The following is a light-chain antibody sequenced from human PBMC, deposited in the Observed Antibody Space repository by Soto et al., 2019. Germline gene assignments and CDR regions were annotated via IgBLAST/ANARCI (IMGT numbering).Light chain of an antibody. CDR3: VSYTDTDTLV. CDR1: NTDVGQDKS. CDR2: EVT. V-gene: IGLV2-14*01. Sequence: QAALTQPPSLSGSRGQSITISCVGRNTDVGQDKSVSWYQQGPGKAPKLLIFEVTNRPSGVSSRFSGSRSGNTASLTISGLEPDDEGDYFCVSYTDTDTLVFGTGTKVTV. J-gene: IGLJ1*01.